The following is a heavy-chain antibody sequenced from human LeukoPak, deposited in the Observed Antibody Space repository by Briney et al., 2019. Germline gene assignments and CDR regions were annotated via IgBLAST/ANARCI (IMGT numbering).Heavy chain of an antibody. CDR2: IYYSGST. J-gene: IGHJ4*02. CDR3: ARDTHIVLMVYAMNWANIRGYDY. V-gene: IGHV4-39*07. CDR1: GGSISSSSYY. D-gene: IGHD2-8*01. Sequence: KPSETLSLTCTVSGGSISSSSYYWGWIRQPPGKGLEWIGSIYYSGSTYYNPSLKSRVTISVDTSKNQFSLKLSSVTAADTAVYYCARDTHIVLMVYAMNWANIRGYDYWGQGTLVTVSS.